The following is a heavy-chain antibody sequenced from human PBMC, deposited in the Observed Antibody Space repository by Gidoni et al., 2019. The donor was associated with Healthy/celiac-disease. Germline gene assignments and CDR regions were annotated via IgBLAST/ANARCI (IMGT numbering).Heavy chain of an antibody. CDR2: ISGSGGRT. D-gene: IGHD6-19*01. CDR3: AKDEMIAVAVHPFDY. Sequence: EVQLLESGGGLVQPGGSLRLSCAASGFPFSSYAMSWVRQAPGKGLEWVSAISGSGGRTYYADSVKGRFTISRDNSKNTLYLQMNSLRAEDTAVYYCAKDEMIAVAVHPFDYWGQGTLVTVSS. J-gene: IGHJ4*02. CDR1: GFPFSSYA. V-gene: IGHV3-23*01.